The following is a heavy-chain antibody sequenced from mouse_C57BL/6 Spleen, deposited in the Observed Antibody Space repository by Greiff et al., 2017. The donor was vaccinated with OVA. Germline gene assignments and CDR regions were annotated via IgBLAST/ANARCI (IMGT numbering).Heavy chain of an antibody. CDR3: ARAYYYGSSYGYFDV. CDR2: IYPGDGDP. Sequence: VQLQQSGPELVKPGASVKISCKASGYAFSSSWMNWVKQRPGKGLEWIGRIYPGDGDPNYNGKFKGKATLTADKSSSTAYLQLSSLTSDDSAVYFCARAYYYGSSYGYFDVWGTGTTVTVSS. CDR1: GYAFSSSW. D-gene: IGHD1-1*01. J-gene: IGHJ1*03. V-gene: IGHV1-82*01.